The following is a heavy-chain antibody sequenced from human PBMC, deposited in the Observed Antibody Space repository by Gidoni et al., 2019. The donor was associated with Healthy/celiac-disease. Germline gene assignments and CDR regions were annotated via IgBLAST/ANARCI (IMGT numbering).Heavy chain of an antibody. Sequence: QVQLVESGGGVVQPGRSLRLSCAASGFTFSSYGMHWVRQATGKGLGWVAVISYDGSNKYYADSVKGRFTISRDNSKNTLYLKMNSLRAEDTAVYYCAKDGYRSSSWYEGYFDYWGQGTLVTVSS. CDR2: ISYDGSNK. J-gene: IGHJ4*02. CDR1: GFTFSSYG. V-gene: IGHV3-30*18. CDR3: AKDGYRSSSWYEGYFDY. D-gene: IGHD6-13*01.